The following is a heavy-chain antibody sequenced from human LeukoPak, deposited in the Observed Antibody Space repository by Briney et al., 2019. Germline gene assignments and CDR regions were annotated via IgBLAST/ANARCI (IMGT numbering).Heavy chain of an antibody. J-gene: IGHJ5*02. CDR3: ATQRGSSSEFDP. Sequence: SETLSLICTVSGGSISPHYYYWAWIRQPPGKGLGWIEHIYYNGRTYYNPAFKSRVTMSLDTTKNQFFFKQSSVTAADTAVYYYATQRGSSSEFDPWGLGTLVTISS. CDR1: GGSISPHYYY. D-gene: IGHD6-6*01. CDR2: IYYNGRT. V-gene: IGHV4-39*01.